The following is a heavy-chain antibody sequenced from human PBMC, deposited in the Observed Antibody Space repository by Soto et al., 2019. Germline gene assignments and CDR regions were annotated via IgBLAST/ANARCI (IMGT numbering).Heavy chain of an antibody. CDR3: AKSSYNWNYRDWFDP. Sequence: HPGGSLRLSCAASGFTFSSYAMSWVRQAPGKGLEWVSAISGSGGSTYYADSVKGRFTISRDNSKNTLYLQMNSLRAEDTAVYYCAKSSYNWNYRDWFDPWGQGTLVTVSS. CDR2: ISGSGGST. D-gene: IGHD1-7*01. J-gene: IGHJ5*02. CDR1: GFTFSSYA. V-gene: IGHV3-23*01.